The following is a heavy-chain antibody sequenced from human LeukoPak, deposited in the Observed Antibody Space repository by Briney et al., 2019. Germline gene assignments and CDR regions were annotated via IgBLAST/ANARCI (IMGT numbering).Heavy chain of an antibody. CDR3: ARVHPDYYDSGRGLNWFDP. CDR1: GDSLTTYW. D-gene: IGHD3-10*01. Sequence: GESLKISCKVSGDSLTTYWIAGVRQMSGKGLEWLGIIDPGDSETRYSPSFQGLVTISVDKSIRNVYLQWTSLKASDTAMYYCARVHPDYYDSGRGLNWFDPWGQGTLVTVSS. V-gene: IGHV5-51*01. J-gene: IGHJ5*02. CDR2: IDPGDSET.